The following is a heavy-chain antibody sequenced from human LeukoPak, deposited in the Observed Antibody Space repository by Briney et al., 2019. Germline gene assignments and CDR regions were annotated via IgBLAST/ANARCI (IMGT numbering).Heavy chain of an antibody. CDR2: ISGDGKGR. CDR3: ARIPGVHDYVWGSYRLGAFDI. D-gene: IGHD3-16*02. V-gene: IGHV3-21*01. CDR1: GFTFSSYG. Sequence: PGGSLRLSCAASGFTFSSYGMSWVRQAPGKGLQWVSAISGDGKGRDYPDSVKGRFTISRDNAKNSLYLQMNSLRAEDTAVYYCARIPGVHDYVWGSYRLGAFDIWGQGTMVTVSS. J-gene: IGHJ3*02.